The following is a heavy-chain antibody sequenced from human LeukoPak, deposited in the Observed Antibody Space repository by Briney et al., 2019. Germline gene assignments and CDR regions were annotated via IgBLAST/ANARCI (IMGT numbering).Heavy chain of an antibody. CDR1: GFTFSSYW. V-gene: IGHV3-20*04. J-gene: IGHJ4*02. D-gene: IGHD5-18*01. CDR2: INWNGGST. Sequence: GGSLRLSXAASGFTFSSYWMHWVRQAPGKGLVWVSGINWNGGSTGYADSVKGRFTISRDNAKNSLYLQMNSLRAEDTALYYCARALRGYSYSCNDYWGQGTLVTVPS. CDR3: ARALRGYSYSCNDY.